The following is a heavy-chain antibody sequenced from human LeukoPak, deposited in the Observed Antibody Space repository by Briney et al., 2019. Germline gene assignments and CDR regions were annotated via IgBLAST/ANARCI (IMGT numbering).Heavy chain of an antibody. CDR3: ARAHSNVEMATIAY. CDR2: FDPEDGET. D-gene: IGHD5-24*01. CDR1: GYTLTELS. Sequence: ASVKVSCKVSGYTLTELSMHWVRQAPGKGLEWMGGFDPEDGETIYAQKFQGRVTMTEDTSASTAYMELSSLRSEDTAVYYCARAHSNVEMATIAYWGQGTLVTVSS. J-gene: IGHJ4*02. V-gene: IGHV1-24*01.